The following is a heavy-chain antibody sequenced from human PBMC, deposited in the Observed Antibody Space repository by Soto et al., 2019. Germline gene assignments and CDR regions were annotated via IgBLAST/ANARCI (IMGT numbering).Heavy chain of an antibody. D-gene: IGHD5-18*01. CDR1: GGSIRSGGYY. CDR3: ARDRLMATAGTARHYFGLDV. J-gene: IGHJ6*02. V-gene: IGHV4-31*03. CDR2: IYYSGNT. Sequence: SETLSLTCTVSGGSIRSGGYYWSWVRQNPRRGLEWIVNIYYSGNTYYNPSLKSRLTISVDTSKNQFSLNLSSVTAADTAVYYCARDRLMATAGTARHYFGLDVWGQGTTVTVSS.